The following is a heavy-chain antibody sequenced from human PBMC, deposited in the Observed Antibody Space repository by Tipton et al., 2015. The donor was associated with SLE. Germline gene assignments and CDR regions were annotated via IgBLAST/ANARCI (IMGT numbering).Heavy chain of an antibody. Sequence: LVQPSQTLSLTCAVYGESFNGYFWTWIRQPPGKGLEWIAEIIHSGVTNYNPSLRSRVTISVDMSKNQVSLKLNSVTAADTAVYYCARVAPTEVFDYWGQGTLVTVSS. CDR2: IIHSGVT. CDR3: ARVAPTEVFDY. D-gene: IGHD1-1*01. J-gene: IGHJ4*02. V-gene: IGHV4-34*12. CDR1: GESFNGYF.